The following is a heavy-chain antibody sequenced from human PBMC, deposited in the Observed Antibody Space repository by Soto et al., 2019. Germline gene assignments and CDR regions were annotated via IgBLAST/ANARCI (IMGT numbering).Heavy chain of an antibody. V-gene: IGHV4-34*01. CDR1: GGSFSGYY. Sequence: QVQLQQWGAGLLKPSETLSLTCAVYGGSFSGYYWSWIRQPPGKGLEWIGEINHSGSTNYNPSLKSRVTISVDTSKNQFSLKLSSVTAAETAVYYCARGPRRPPTPQAFDIWGQGTMVTVSS. CDR2: INHSGST. J-gene: IGHJ3*02. CDR3: ARGPRRPPTPQAFDI.